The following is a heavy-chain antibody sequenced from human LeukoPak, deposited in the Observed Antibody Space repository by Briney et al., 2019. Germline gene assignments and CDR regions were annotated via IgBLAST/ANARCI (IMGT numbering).Heavy chain of an antibody. CDR1: GGSVTSGPNY. CDR2: IQTSGRV. J-gene: IGHJ4*02. V-gene: IGHV4-61*02. D-gene: IGHD4-17*01. Sequence: SETLSLTCSVSGGSVTSGPNYWNWIRRPAGKGLEWIGRIQTSGRVNYNPSLKSRATVYLDTPKNLVSLQLTSVTAADTAVYYCARDRGNGDYGDYFDSWGQGTQVTVSS. CDR3: ARDRGNGDYGDYFDS.